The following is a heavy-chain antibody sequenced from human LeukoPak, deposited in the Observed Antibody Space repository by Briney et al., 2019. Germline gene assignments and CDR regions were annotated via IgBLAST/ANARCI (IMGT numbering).Heavy chain of an antibody. CDR1: GYTFTGYY. V-gene: IGHV1-2*02. D-gene: IGHD5-12*01. Sequence: GASVKVSCKASGYTFTGYYMHWVRQAPGQGLEWMGWINPNSGGTNYAQKFQGRVTMTRDTSISTAYMELSRLRSDDTAVYYCARDYSGCDLLLFDYWGQGTLVTVSS. CDR3: ARDYSGCDLLLFDY. CDR2: INPNSGGT. J-gene: IGHJ4*02.